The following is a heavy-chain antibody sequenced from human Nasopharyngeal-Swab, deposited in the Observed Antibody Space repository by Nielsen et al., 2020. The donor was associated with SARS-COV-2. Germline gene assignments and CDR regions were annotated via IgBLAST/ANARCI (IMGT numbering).Heavy chain of an antibody. CDR1: GFTFSSYA. CDR3: ASSPLDSSGYYYGLDY. V-gene: IGHV3-30-3*01. Sequence: GESLKISCAASGFTFSSYAMHWVRQAPGKGLECVAVISYDGSNKYYADSVKGRLTISRDNSKNTLSLQMNSLRAEDTAVYYYASSPLDSSGYYYGLDYWGQGTLVTVSS. D-gene: IGHD3-22*01. J-gene: IGHJ4*02. CDR2: ISYDGSNK.